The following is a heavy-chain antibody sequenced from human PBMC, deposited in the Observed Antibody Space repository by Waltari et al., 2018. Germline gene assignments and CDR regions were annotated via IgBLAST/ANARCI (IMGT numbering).Heavy chain of an antibody. J-gene: IGHJ4*02. V-gene: IGHV3-30*02. CDR2: IRDDGSNK. Sequence: QVQLVESGGGVVQPGGSLRLSCAASGFTFSSYGMHWVRQAPGKGLEWVAFIRDDGSNKYYADSVKGRFTISRDNSKNTLYLQMNSLRAEDTAVYYCAKDYGFGGVIAPLGGFDYWGQGTLVTVSS. CDR1: GFTFSSYG. D-gene: IGHD3-16*02. CDR3: AKDYGFGGVIAPLGGFDY.